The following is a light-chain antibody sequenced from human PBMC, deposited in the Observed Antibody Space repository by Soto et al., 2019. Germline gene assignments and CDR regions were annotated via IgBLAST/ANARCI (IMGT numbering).Light chain of an antibody. CDR2: WAS. Sequence: ERATINCKSSQSVLYSSNNKNYLAWYQHKPGQPPRLLIYWASTRESGVPDRFSGSGSGTDFTLTISSLQTEDVPVYYCQQRYRTPRTFG. CDR3: QQRYRTPRT. J-gene: IGKJ1*01. CDR1: QSVLYSSNNKNY. V-gene: IGKV4-1*01.